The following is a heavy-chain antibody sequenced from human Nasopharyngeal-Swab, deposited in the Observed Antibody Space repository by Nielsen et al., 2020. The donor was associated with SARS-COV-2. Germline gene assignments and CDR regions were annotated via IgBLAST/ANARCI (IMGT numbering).Heavy chain of an antibody. D-gene: IGHD2-15*01. Sequence: SETLSPTCSVSGGSISSYSWSWIRQPPGKGLEWIGYIQNSGSTNYNPSLKSRVTMSVDMPKNQFSLKLTSVTAADTAVYYCARDKGWHAFDVWGQGTLVTVSS. CDR2: IQNSGST. J-gene: IGHJ3*01. CDR1: GGSISSYS. V-gene: IGHV4-59*13. CDR3: ARDKGWHAFDV.